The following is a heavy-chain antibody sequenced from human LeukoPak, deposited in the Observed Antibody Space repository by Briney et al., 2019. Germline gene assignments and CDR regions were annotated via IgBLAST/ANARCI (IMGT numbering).Heavy chain of an antibody. CDR3: ARGSSSWYGGYYYYMDV. V-gene: IGHV3-48*04. J-gene: IGHJ6*03. D-gene: IGHD6-13*01. CDR1: GFTFSSYS. Sequence: QPGGSLRLSCAAPGFTFSSYSMSWIRQAPGKGLEWVSYISSSGSTIYYADSVKGRFTISRDNAKNSLYLQMNSLRAEDTAVYYCARGSSSWYGGYYYYMDVWGKGTTVTVSS. CDR2: ISSSGSTI.